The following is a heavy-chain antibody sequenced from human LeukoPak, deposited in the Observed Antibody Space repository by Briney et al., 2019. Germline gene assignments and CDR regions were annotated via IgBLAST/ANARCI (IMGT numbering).Heavy chain of an antibody. CDR2: TNPDSGGT. Sequence: GASVKVSCKASGYSFTGYYIHWVRQAPGQGLERMGWTNPDSGGTSSAQMFQGRVTMTRDTSITTAYMELSSLRSDDTAVYYCARAYSSGWYGSTDYWGQGTLVTVSS. CDR1: GYSFTGYY. D-gene: IGHD6-19*01. CDR3: ARAYSSGWYGSTDY. V-gene: IGHV1-2*02. J-gene: IGHJ4*02.